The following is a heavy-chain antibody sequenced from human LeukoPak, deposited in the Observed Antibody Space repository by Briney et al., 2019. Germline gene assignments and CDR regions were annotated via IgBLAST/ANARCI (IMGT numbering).Heavy chain of an antibody. CDR3: ARMVGYKGTSFDY. D-gene: IGHD2-8*02. CDR2: INHSGST. V-gene: IGHV4-34*01. J-gene: IGHJ4*02. Sequence: SETLSLTCAVYGGSFSGYYWSWIRQPPGKGLEWIGEINHSGSTNYNPSLKSRVTISVDTSKNQFSLKLSSVTAADTAVYYCARMVGYKGTSFDYWGQGTLVPVSS. CDR1: GGSFSGYY.